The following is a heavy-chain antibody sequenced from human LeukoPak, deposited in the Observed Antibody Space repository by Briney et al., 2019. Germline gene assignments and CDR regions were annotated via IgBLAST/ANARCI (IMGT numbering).Heavy chain of an antibody. V-gene: IGHV1-46*01. J-gene: IGHJ3*02. CDR3: ARDPGEDAFDI. D-gene: IGHD1-14*01. CDR2: INPSGGST. Sequence: ASVKVSCKASGYTFTSYYMHWVRQAPGQGLEWMGIINPSGGSTSYARKFQGRVTMTRDMSTSTVYMELSSLRSEDTAVYYCARDPGEDAFDIWGQGTMVTVSS. CDR1: GYTFTSYY.